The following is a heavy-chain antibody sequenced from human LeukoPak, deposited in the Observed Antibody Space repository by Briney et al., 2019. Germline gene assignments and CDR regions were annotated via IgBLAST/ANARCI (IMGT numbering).Heavy chain of an antibody. CDR1: GFTFYDYA. V-gene: IGHV3-9*01. D-gene: IGHD1-26*01. CDR3: AKDATTWVRAPDY. Sequence: GGSLRLSRAASGFTFYDYAMHWVRQAPGKGLEWVSGISWNSGSIDYADSVKGRFTISRDNAKNSLYLQMNSLRAEDTALYYCAKDATTWVRAPDYWGQGTLVTVSS. J-gene: IGHJ4*02. CDR2: ISWNSGSI.